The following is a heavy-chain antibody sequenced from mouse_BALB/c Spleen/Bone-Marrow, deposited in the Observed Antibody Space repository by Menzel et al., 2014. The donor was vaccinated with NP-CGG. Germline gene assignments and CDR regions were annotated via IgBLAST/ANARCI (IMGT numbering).Heavy chain of an antibody. CDR3: ARGNPFDF. J-gene: IGHJ2*01. CDR1: GYTFSNYW. CDR2: ILPGSDNT. V-gene: IGHV1-9*01. Sequence: QVHVKQSGGELMKPGASVKISCKATGYTFSNYWIQWVKQRPGHGPELIGEILPGSDNTNYSEKFKGKATFTADTSSNTAYMQLSSLTSEDSAVYYCARGNPFDFWGQGTTLTVSS.